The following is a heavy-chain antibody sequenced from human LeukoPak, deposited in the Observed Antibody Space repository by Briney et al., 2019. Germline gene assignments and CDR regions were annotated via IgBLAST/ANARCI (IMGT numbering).Heavy chain of an antibody. CDR2: ISAYNGNT. Sequence: ASVKVSCKASGYTFTSYGIIWVRQAPGQGLEWMGWISAYNGNTNYAQKLQGRVTMTTDTSTSTAYMELRSLRSDDTAVYYCAAGDCSSTSCFVAFDIWGQGTMVTVSS. D-gene: IGHD2-2*01. J-gene: IGHJ3*02. CDR3: AAGDCSSTSCFVAFDI. V-gene: IGHV1-18*01. CDR1: GYTFTSYG.